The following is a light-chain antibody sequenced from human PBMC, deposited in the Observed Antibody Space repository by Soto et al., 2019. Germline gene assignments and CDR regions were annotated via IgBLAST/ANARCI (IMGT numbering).Light chain of an antibody. CDR2: NNN. CDR3: ASWDDSLNGLYV. CDR1: SSNIGSGT. Sequence: SVLTQPPSVSGTPGQRVTISFSGSSSNIGSGTVNWYQQLPGTAPKLLIYNNNQWPSGVPDRFSGSKSGTSGSLAISGLQSEDEADYYCASWDDSLNGLYVFGTGTKVT. V-gene: IGLV1-44*01. J-gene: IGLJ1*01.